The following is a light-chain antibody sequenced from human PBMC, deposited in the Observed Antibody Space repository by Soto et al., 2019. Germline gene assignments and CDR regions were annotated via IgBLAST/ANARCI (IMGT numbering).Light chain of an antibody. V-gene: IGKV3-20*01. CDR3: QHYSDSSYT. Sequence: EIVLTQSPGTLSLSPGERATLSCRASQNVGSNYLAWYQQKPGQAPRLLSYGASSRATDIPDRFSGSGSGADFTLTISRLEPEDFAVYYCQHYSDSSYTFGQGTKLEIK. CDR1: QNVGSNY. CDR2: GAS. J-gene: IGKJ2*01.